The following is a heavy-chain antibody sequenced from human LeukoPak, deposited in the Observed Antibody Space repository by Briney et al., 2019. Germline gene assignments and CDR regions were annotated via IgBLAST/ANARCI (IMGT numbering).Heavy chain of an antibody. Sequence: GASVKVSCKASGYTFTGYYMHWVRQAPGQGLEWMGWTNPNSGGTNYAQKFQGWVTMTRDTSISTAYMELSRLRSDDTAVYYCARARRGGYSGYDYAYWGQGTLVTVSS. CDR1: GYTFTGYY. D-gene: IGHD5-12*01. J-gene: IGHJ4*02. CDR2: TNPNSGGT. V-gene: IGHV1-2*04. CDR3: ARARRGGYSGYDYAY.